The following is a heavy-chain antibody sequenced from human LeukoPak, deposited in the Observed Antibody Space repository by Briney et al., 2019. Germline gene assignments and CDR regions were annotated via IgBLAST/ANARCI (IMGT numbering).Heavy chain of an antibody. CDR1: GFTVSSNY. Sequence: AESLTLSCAVSGFTVSSNYMSWVRQPPGRGLEWVTVIYSGGSTYYDNSVKGRLTISRDNSNNTLYLQMNSLRAENTAVYNCAGSTGSTSFDYCGQGTLVSVSA. J-gene: IGHJ4*02. V-gene: IGHV3-66*02. CDR2: IYSGGST. D-gene: IGHD2-2*01. CDR3: AGSTGSTSFDY.